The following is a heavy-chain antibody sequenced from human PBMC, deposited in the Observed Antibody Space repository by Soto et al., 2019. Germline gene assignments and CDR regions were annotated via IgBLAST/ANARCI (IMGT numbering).Heavy chain of an antibody. J-gene: IGHJ5*02. CDR1: GYTFTAYY. Sequence: QVHLVQSGAEVKKAGSSVKVSCKASGYTFTAYYIHWVRQAPGQGLEWMGWIIPDSGATKYTQKFQGRVTMTSEASINTAFLEVSRLRFDDTAVYFCARGDRISRFGVRNWLDPWGQGTLVTVSS. CDR3: ARGDRISRFGVRNWLDP. V-gene: IGHV1-2*02. D-gene: IGHD3-3*01. CDR2: IIPDSGAT.